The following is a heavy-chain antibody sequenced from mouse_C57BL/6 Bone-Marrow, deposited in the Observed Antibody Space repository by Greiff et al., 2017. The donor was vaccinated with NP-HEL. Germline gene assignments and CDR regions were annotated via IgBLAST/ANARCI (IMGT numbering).Heavy chain of an antibody. V-gene: IGHV5-6*01. CDR1: GFTFSSYG. Sequence: EVQLVESGGDLVKPGGSLKLSCAASGFTFSSYGMSWVRQTPDKRLEWVATISSGGSYTYYPDSVKGRFTISRDNAKNTLYLQMSSLKSEDTAMYYCARHHSGNDWYFDVWGTGTTVTVSS. CDR3: ARHHSGNDWYFDV. J-gene: IGHJ1*03. D-gene: IGHD2-1*01. CDR2: ISSGGSYT.